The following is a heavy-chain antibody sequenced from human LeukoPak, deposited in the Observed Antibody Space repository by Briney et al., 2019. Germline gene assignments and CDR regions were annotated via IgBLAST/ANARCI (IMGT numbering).Heavy chain of an antibody. CDR1: GFTVSSNY. J-gene: IGHJ4*02. Sequence: GGSLRLSCAASGFTVSSNYMSWVHQAPGKGLEWVSVIYSGGSTYYADSVKGRFTISRDNSKNTLYLQMNSLRAEDTAVYYCARDSQFAYFDYWGQGTLVTVSS. D-gene: IGHD5-24*01. V-gene: IGHV3-53*01. CDR3: ARDSQFAYFDY. CDR2: IYSGGST.